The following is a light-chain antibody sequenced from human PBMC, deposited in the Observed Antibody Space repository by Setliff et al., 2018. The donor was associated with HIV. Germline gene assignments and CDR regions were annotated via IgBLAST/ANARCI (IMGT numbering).Light chain of an antibody. J-gene: IGLJ1*01. CDR1: SSDIGSHNH. Sequence: QSVLAQPPSASGSPGQSVAISCTGTSSDIGSHNHVSWYQQYPGKAPKLMIYELSQRPSGVPDRFSGSKSGNTASLPVSGLQAEDEADYYCASYAGDDVHDIYVFGTGTKVTVL. V-gene: IGLV2-8*01. CDR3: ASYAGDDVHDIYV. CDR2: ELS.